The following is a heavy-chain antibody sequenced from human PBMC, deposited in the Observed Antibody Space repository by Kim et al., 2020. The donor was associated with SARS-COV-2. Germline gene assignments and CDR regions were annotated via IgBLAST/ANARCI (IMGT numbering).Heavy chain of an antibody. J-gene: IGHJ4*02. CDR3: AKDNRVAYYYARSCYLGFDY. Sequence: RFTISRDNSKTTLYLQMNSLRAEDTAVYYCAKDNRVAYYYARSCYLGFDYWGQGTLVTVSS. D-gene: IGHD3-22*01. V-gene: IGHV3-23*01.